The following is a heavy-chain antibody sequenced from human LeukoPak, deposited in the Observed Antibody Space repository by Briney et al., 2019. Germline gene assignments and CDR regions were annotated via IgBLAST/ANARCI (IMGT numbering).Heavy chain of an antibody. CDR2: ISGTGDST. CDR1: GFTFSNHA. CDR3: AKDLSDFWSGYYKG. V-gene: IGHV3-23*01. D-gene: IGHD3-3*01. J-gene: IGHJ4*02. Sequence: GGSLRLSCAASGFTFSNHAMSWVRQAPGKGLEWVSAISGTGDSTYYADSVKGRFTISRDNSKNTLYLQMNSLRAEDTAVYYCAKDLSDFWSGYYKGWGQGTLVTVSS.